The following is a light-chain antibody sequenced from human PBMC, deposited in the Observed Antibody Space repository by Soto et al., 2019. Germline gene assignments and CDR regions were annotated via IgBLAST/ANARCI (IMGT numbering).Light chain of an antibody. J-gene: IGKJ2*02. V-gene: IGKV3-15*01. CDR1: QSVSSN. Sequence: EVVMTQSPATLSVSPGERATLSCRASQSVSSNLAWYQQKPGQAPRLLIYGASTRATGIPARFSGSGSGTEFTLTIRRLQSEDFAVYYCQQYNNWTRTFGQGTKLEIK. CDR3: QQYNNWTRT. CDR2: GAS.